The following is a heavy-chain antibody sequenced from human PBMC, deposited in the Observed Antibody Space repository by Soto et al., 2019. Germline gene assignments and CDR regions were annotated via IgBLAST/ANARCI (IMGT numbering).Heavy chain of an antibody. D-gene: IGHD5-18*01. J-gene: IGHJ4*02. CDR2: IRSEAYGGTT. CDR1: GFRFGDYA. V-gene: IGHV3-49*05. Sequence: EVQLVESGGGLVKPGRSLRLSCTASGFRFGDYAVSWFRQAPWKGLEWVGFIRSEAYGGTTEFAASVKGRFTISIDDSKSIAYLQMNSLKTEDTAVYYCTRQVDGAAMVGLYWGQGTLVTVSS. CDR3: TRQVDGAAMVGLY.